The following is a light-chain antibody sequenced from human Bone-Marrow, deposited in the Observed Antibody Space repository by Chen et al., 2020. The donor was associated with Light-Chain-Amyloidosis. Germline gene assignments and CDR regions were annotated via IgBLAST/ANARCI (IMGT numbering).Light chain of an antibody. CDR3: TSYTSSHTYV. Sequence: QSALTQPASVSGSPGQSIIISCTGTSSDVGGYNSASWYQQHPAKAPKLMIFDVNNRPSGVSNRFSGSMSDNTASLTISGLQPEDEADYYCTSYTSSHTYVFGTGTEVTVL. V-gene: IGLV2-14*03. CDR1: SSDVGGYNS. J-gene: IGLJ1*01. CDR2: DVN.